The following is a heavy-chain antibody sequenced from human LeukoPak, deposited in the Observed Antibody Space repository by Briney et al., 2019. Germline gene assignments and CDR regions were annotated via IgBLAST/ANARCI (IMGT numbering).Heavy chain of an antibody. CDR1: GYTFTGYY. V-gene: IGHV1-2*02. D-gene: IGHD3-3*01. J-gene: IGHJ3*02. Sequence: GASVKVSCKASGYTFTGYYMHWVRQAPGQGLEWMGWINPNGGGTHSAEKFQGRVSMTSDTSLSTVYIYLSSLRSDDTAVYYCARASWSGYYTIEAFEIWGQGTMLTVSS. CDR3: ARASWSGYYTIEAFEI. CDR2: INPNGGGT.